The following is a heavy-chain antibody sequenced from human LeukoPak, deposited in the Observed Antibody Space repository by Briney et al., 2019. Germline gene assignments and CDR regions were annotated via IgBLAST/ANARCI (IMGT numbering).Heavy chain of an antibody. J-gene: IGHJ4*02. D-gene: IGHD2-2*01. CDR3: TRYYRGRSSISCSCYFDY. V-gene: IGHV3-7*01. CDR1: GLTFSNYW. Sequence: GGSLRLSCAASGLTFSNYWMSWARQAPGKGLEWVANIKQDGNEEYYVDSVKGRFTISGDNAKNSLYLQMNSLRVEDTAVYYCTRYYRGRSSISCSCYFDYWGQGTLVTVSS. CDR2: IKQDGNEE.